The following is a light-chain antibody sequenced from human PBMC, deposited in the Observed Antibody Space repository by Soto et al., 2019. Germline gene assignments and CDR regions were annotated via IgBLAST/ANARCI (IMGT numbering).Light chain of an antibody. Sequence: EIVMTQSPATLSVSPGERATLSCRASQSVSSNLAWYQQKPGQAPRLLIYGASTRATGIPARFSGSGSGTEFTLTSSSLQSEYFAVYYCQQYNNSPLTFGGGTKVELK. CDR1: QSVSSN. V-gene: IGKV3-15*01. J-gene: IGKJ4*01. CDR3: QQYNNSPLT. CDR2: GAS.